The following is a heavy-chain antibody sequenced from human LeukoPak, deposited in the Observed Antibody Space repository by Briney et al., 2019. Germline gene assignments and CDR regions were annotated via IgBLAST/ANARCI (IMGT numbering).Heavy chain of an antibody. CDR3: ARGYYFDY. J-gene: IGHJ4*02. Sequence: ASVKVSCKTSGFTFTGYYIHWVRQAPGQGLEWMGWINLNSGGTTYAQKFQGRVTMTRDTSISTAYMELSRLRSDDTAVYYCARGYYFDYWGQGTLVTVSS. CDR1: GFTFTGYY. CDR2: INLNSGGT. V-gene: IGHV1-2*02.